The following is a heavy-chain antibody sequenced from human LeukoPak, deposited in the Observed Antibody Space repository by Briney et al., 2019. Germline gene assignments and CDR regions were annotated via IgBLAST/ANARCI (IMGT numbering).Heavy chain of an antibody. CDR2: ISGSGGST. CDR1: GFTFSSYA. D-gene: IGHD1-26*01. CDR3: AKEPARYSGSYFRWFDP. V-gene: IGHV3-23*01. J-gene: IGHJ5*02. Sequence: GGSLRLSCAASGFTFSSYAMSWVRQAPGKGLEWLSAISGSGGSTYYADSVKGRFTISRDNSKNTLYLQMNSLRAEDTAVYYCAKEPARYSGSYFRWFDPWGQGTLVTVSS.